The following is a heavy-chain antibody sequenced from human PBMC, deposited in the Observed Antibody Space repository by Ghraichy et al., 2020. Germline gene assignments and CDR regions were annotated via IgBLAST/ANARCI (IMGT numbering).Heavy chain of an antibody. D-gene: IGHD6-13*01. J-gene: IGHJ4*02. Sequence: ASVKVSCKTSGYSFSSYGISWVRQAPRQGLEWMGWISAYNGETSYAQKFQGRVTMTTDTSTSTVYMEVRSLRSDDTAVYYCARDLSIAATVIDYWGQGTLVTVSS. CDR2: ISAYNGET. CDR3: ARDLSIAATVIDY. CDR1: GYSFSSYG. V-gene: IGHV1-18*01.